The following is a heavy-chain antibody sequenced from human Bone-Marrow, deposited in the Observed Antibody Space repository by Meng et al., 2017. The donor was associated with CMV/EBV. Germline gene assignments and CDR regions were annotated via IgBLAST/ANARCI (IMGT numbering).Heavy chain of an antibody. CDR3: ARGLTGIKVSTSDAFDI. CDR2: IKSDAIGT. J-gene: IGHJ3*02. Sequence: SLSRTSAASGFTFNNYLMHWVRQAPGKGLLWVSRIKSDAIGTTYADSVKGRFTISRDNAKNTLYLQMNSPRVEDTAVYYCARGLTGIKVSTSDAFDIWGQGTLVTVSS. D-gene: IGHD1-14*01. CDR1: GFTFNNYL. V-gene: IGHV3-74*03.